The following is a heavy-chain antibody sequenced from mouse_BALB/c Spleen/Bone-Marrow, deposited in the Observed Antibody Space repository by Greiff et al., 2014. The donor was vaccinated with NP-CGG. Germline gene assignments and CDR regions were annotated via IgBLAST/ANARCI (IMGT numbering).Heavy chain of an antibody. Sequence: QVQLQQSGADLVRPGASVTLSCKASGYKFTDYEMHWVKQTPVHGLEWIGSIDPETGGTAYNQNFKGKATLTADRSSTTAYMELRSLTSEDSAVYYCTREGIYFGYDVPMDYWGQGTSVTVSS. J-gene: IGHJ4*01. CDR3: TREGIYFGYDVPMDY. CDR1: GYKFTDYE. V-gene: IGHV1-15*01. D-gene: IGHD2-2*01. CDR2: IDPETGGT.